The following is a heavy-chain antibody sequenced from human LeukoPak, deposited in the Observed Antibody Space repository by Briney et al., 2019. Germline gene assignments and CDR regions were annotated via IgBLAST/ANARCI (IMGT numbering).Heavy chain of an antibody. CDR1: GFTFSSYS. V-gene: IGHV3-30*03. D-gene: IGHD3-22*01. CDR3: ATQYYYDSSGYYYGSYYYYGMDV. CDR2: ISYDGSNK. J-gene: IGHJ6*02. Sequence: GGSLRLSCAASGFTFSSYSMNWVRQAPGKGLEWVAVISYDGSNKYYADSVKGRFTISRDNSKNTLYLQMNSLRAEDTAVYYCATQYYYDSSGYYYGSYYYYGMDVWGQGTTVTVSS.